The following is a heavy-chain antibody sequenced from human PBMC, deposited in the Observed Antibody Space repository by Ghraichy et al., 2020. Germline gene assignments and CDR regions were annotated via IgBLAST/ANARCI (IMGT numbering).Heavy chain of an antibody. V-gene: IGHV3-48*02. Sequence: LSLTCAASGFSFSSYSMNWVRQAPGKGLEWVSYISTSSTIYYADSVKGRFTISRDNAKDSLYLQMNSLRDEDTAVYYCARSWPDSFDIWGQGTMVTVSS. J-gene: IGHJ3*02. CDR1: GFSFSSYS. CDR2: ISTSSTI. CDR3: ARSWPDSFDI. D-gene: IGHD5-12*01.